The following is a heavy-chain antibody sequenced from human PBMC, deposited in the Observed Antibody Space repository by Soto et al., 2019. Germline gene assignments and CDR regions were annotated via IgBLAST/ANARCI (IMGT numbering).Heavy chain of an antibody. Sequence: ASVKVSCKASGYTFTGYYMHWVRQAPGQGLEWMGWINPNSGGTNYAQKFQGWVTMTRDTSISTAYMELSRLRSDDTAVYYCARDAATEGNDYYYYMDVWGKGTTVTVSS. CDR1: GYTFTGYY. J-gene: IGHJ6*03. CDR3: ARDAATEGNDYYYYMDV. D-gene: IGHD3-10*01. CDR2: INPNSGGT. V-gene: IGHV1-2*04.